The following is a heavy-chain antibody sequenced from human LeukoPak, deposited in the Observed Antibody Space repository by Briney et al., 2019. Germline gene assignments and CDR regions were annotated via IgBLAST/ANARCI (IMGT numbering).Heavy chain of an antibody. CDR2: IYYSKNT. CDR3: VSPRGFSYGYFDY. V-gene: IGHV4-39*01. CDR1: GGSISSSSAY. Sequence: SETLSLTCTVSGGSISSSSAYWGWIRQPPGKGLEWIGSIYYSKNTYYNPSLKSRGTISADTSKNQFSLTLGSVSATDTAVYYCVSPRGFSYGYFDYWGQGTLVTVSS. D-gene: IGHD5-18*01. J-gene: IGHJ4*02.